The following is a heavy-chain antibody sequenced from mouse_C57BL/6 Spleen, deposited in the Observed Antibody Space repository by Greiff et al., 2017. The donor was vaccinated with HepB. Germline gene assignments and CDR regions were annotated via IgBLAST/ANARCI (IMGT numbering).Heavy chain of an antibody. J-gene: IGHJ2*01. V-gene: IGHV5-4*01. CDR1: GFTFSSYA. CDR3: ARAVYSSYYFDY. CDR2: ISDGGSYT. D-gene: IGHD1-1*01. Sequence: EVQGVESGGGLVKPGGSLKLSCAASGFTFSSYAMSWVRQTPEKRLEWVATISDGGSYTYYPDNVKGRFTISRDNAKNNLYLQMSHLKSEDTAMYYCARAVYSSYYFDYWGQGTTLSVSS.